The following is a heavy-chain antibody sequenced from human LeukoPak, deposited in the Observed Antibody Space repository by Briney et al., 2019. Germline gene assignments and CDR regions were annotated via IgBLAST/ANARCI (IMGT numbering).Heavy chain of an antibody. CDR2: ISGSGGST. J-gene: IGHJ4*02. Sequence: PGGSLRLSCAASGFTFSSYAMSCVRQAPGKGLEWVSAISGSGGSTYYADSVKGRFTISRDNSKNTLYLQMNSLRAEDTAVYYCARDRITMIVVEETFDYWGQGTLVTVSS. CDR1: GFTFSSYA. V-gene: IGHV3-23*01. D-gene: IGHD3-22*01. CDR3: ARDRITMIVVEETFDY.